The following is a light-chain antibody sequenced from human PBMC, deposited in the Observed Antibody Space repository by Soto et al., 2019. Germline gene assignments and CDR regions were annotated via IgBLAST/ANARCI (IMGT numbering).Light chain of an antibody. CDR2: AAS. Sequence: GDRVTITCRTSQSISTYLNWYQQKPGKAPKLLIYAASSWQSGVPSRFSGSGSGTEFTLTISSLQSEDFAVYYCQQYNVWPPLFGQGTRLEI. CDR1: QSISTY. J-gene: IGKJ5*01. V-gene: IGKV1-39*01. CDR3: QQYNVWPPL.